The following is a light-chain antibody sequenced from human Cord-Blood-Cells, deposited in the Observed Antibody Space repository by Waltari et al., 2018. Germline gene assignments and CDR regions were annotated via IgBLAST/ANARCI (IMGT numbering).Light chain of an antibody. J-gene: IGKJ3*01. Sequence: DIVMTQSPDSLAVSLVERATINCKSSQSVLYSSNNKNYLAWYQQKPGQLPKLLIYWASTRESGVPDRFSGSGSGTDFTLTISSLQAEDVAFYYCQQYYSTPFTFGPGTKVDIK. CDR2: WAS. CDR1: QSVLYSSNNKNY. V-gene: IGKV4-1*01. CDR3: QQYYSTPFT.